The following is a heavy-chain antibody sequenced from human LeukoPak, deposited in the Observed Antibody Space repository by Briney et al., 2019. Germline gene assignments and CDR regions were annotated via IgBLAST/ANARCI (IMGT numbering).Heavy chain of an antibody. CDR3: TKNSRVNYYFDY. D-gene: IGHD3-10*01. Sequence: SGGPLRLSCAASGFTFSSYGMHWVRQAPGKGLEWVAVIWYDGSNKYYADSVKGRFTISRDNSKNTLYLQMNSLRAEDTAVYYCTKNSRVNYYFDYWGQGTLVTVSS. CDR2: IWYDGSNK. V-gene: IGHV3-33*06. J-gene: IGHJ4*02. CDR1: GFTFSSYG.